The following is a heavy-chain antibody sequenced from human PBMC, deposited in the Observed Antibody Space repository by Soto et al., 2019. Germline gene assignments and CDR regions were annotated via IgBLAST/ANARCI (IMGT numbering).Heavy chain of an antibody. CDR2: ISYSGVT. J-gene: IGHJ5*02. Sequence: QVQLQESGPGLVKPSQTLSLTCTVSGGSITTTASYWSWIRQHPEKGLEWIGYISYSGVTNYSPSLSSRVSISADTSKNQFSLKMSSLTAADTAVYYCAKGGESSKWFDPWVRGTLVVVSS. CDR3: AKGGESSKWFDP. CDR1: GGSITTTASY. V-gene: IGHV4-31*03.